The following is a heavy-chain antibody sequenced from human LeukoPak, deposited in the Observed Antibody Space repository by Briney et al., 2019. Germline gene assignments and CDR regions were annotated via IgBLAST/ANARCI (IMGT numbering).Heavy chain of an antibody. J-gene: IGHJ4*02. CDR1: GFTVSDYS. CDR2: IRSSSTI. V-gene: IGHV3-48*02. Sequence: GGSLRLSCAASGFTVSDYSMDWGRQAPGKGQEWVSYIRSSSTISYADSGKGGLTISTDNAKNSLYLQMNSLRDEDTAVYYCARGLEANVAWVYWGQGTLVTVSS. D-gene: IGHD2-8*01. CDR3: ARGLEANVAWVY.